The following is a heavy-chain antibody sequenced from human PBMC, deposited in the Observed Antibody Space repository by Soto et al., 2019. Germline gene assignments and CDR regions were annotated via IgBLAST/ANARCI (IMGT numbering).Heavy chain of an antibody. V-gene: IGHV1-2*04. CDR1: GYTFTGYY. Sequence: QVQLVQSGSEVKKPGASVKVSCKASGYTFTGYYMHWVRQAPGQGLEWMGWINPNSGGTNYAQKFQGWVTMTRDTSISTAYMELSRLRSDDTAVYYCARVDGSGSWGIDYWGQGTLVTVSS. D-gene: IGHD3-10*01. CDR3: ARVDGSGSWGIDY. J-gene: IGHJ4*02. CDR2: INPNSGGT.